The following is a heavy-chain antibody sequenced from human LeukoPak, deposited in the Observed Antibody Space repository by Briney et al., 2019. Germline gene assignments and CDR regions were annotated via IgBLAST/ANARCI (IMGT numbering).Heavy chain of an antibody. CDR3: ARVIGEVTPIRYYYYYMDV. CDR2: FDPEDGET. Sequence: ASVKVSCKVSGYTLTELSMHWVRQAPGKGLEWMGGFDPEDGETIYAQKFQGRVTMTEDTSTDTAYMELSSLRSEDTAVYYCARVIGEVTPIRYYYYYMDVWGKGTTVTISS. J-gene: IGHJ6*03. CDR1: GYTLTELS. V-gene: IGHV1-24*01. D-gene: IGHD4-23*01.